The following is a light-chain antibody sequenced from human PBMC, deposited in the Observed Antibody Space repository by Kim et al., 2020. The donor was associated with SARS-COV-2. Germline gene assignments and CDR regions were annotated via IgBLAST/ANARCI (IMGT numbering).Light chain of an antibody. CDR3: SSYAGSNNLV. V-gene: IGLV2-8*01. CDR2: EVN. CDR1: SGDVSGYHY. Sequence: SATTSCTGTSGDVSGYHYVSWHQQHPGKAPHIMIYEVNKRSSGVPDCSSGSTSGTTASLTVSRLQADDEDDYYCSSYAGSNNLVFGGGTQLTVL. J-gene: IGLJ2*01.